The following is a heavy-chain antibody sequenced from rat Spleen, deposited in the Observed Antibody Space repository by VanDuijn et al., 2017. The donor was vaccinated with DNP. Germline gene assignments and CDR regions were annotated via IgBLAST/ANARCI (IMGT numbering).Heavy chain of an antibody. D-gene: IGHD1-11*01. CDR3: ARNYGLMDA. J-gene: IGHJ4*01. CDR2: ISTGGNT. Sequence: QVQLKESGPGMVQPSQTLSLTCTVSGFSLTDYNVHWVRQPPGKVLEWIAAISTGGNTYYNSVFKFRPSISRDTSKSQVFLRMNSLEAEDTAMYFCARNYGLMDAWGQGISVTVSS. V-gene: IGHV2S12*01. CDR1: GFSLTDYN.